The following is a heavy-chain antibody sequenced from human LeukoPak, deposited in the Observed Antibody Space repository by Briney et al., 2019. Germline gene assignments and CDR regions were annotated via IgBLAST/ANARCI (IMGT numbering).Heavy chain of an antibody. Sequence: GGTLRLSCAASGFTFSSHGMSWVRQAPGKGLEWVSTISGSGDYTYYADSVKGRFTISRDNSKNTLYLQMNSLRVEDTAIYYCAKATYGSGTYGAFDSWGQGTLVTVSS. D-gene: IGHD3-10*01. J-gene: IGHJ4*02. CDR3: AKATYGSGTYGAFDS. CDR2: ISGSGDYT. V-gene: IGHV3-23*01. CDR1: GFTFSSHG.